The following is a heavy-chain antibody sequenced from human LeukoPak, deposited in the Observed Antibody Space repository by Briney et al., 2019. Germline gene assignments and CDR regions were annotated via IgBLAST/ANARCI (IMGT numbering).Heavy chain of an antibody. CDR1: GFTFGDYA. V-gene: IGHV3-30-3*01. Sequence: GGSLRLSCAASGFTFGDYAMHWFRQAPGKGLEWVAVISYDSNTKHYADSVKGRLTISRDNSKNTLYLQMNSLRAEDTAVYYCAREGPRGNSQFDYWGQGTLVTVSS. CDR2: ISYDSNTK. D-gene: IGHD2/OR15-2a*01. CDR3: AREGPRGNSQFDY. J-gene: IGHJ4*02.